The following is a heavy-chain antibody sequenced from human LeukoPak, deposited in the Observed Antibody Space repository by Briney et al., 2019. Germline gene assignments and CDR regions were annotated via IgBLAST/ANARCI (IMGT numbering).Heavy chain of an antibody. CDR1: GFTLSSYE. J-gene: IGHJ4*02. D-gene: IGHD3-22*01. CDR3: ARPHNYYDSSGYWGYFDY. Sequence: GSLRLSCTASGFTLSSYEMSWIRQPPGKGLEWIGEINHSGSTNYNPSLKSRVTISVDTSKNQFSLKLSSVTAADTAVYYCARPHNYYDSSGYWGYFDYWGQGTLVTVSS. V-gene: IGHV4-34*01. CDR2: INHSGST.